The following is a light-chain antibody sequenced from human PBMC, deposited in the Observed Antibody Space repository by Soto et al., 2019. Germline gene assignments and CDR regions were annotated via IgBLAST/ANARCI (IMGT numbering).Light chain of an antibody. V-gene: IGKV3-15*01. CDR3: QQYNNCHPWT. CDR2: GAS. Sequence: IGMTQSPATLSGSPGERATLSWRASKSVSSSLAWYQQKPAQAPRLLLYGASTRATGIPARFSGSGSGTEFTLTISSLKPEDFAVYDCQQYNNCHPWTFGQGTKVDIK. J-gene: IGKJ1*01. CDR1: KSVSSS.